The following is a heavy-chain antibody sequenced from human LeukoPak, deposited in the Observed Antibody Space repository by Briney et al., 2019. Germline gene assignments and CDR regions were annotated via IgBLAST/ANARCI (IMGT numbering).Heavy chain of an antibody. Sequence: GASVKVSCKASGSTFSDYHINWVRQASGQGPEWMGWINPKSGDAKYGQAFQGRVTMTRDTSISTAYMELNRLRFDDTAMYYCARGEYSNGYPYRLDSWGQGTQVTVSS. CDR3: ARGEYSNGYPYRLDS. J-gene: IGHJ4*02. CDR2: INPKSGDA. CDR1: GSTFSDYH. D-gene: IGHD3-16*01. V-gene: IGHV1-2*02.